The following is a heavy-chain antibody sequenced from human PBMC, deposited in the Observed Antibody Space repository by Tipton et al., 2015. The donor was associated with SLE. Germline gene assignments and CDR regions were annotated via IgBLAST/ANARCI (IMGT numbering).Heavy chain of an antibody. Sequence: SLRLSCAASGFTFSSYGMHWVRQAPGKGLEWVAFIRYDGSNKYYADSVKGRFTISRDNSKNTLYLQMNSLRAEDTAVYYCASPYNWNDVGAFDIWGQGTMVTVSS. CDR3: ASPYNWNDVGAFDI. D-gene: IGHD1-20*01. CDR2: IRYDGSNK. V-gene: IGHV3-30*02. CDR1: GFTFSSYG. J-gene: IGHJ3*02.